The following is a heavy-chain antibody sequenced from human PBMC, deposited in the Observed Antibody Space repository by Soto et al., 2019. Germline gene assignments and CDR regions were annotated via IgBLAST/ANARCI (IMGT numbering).Heavy chain of an antibody. CDR1: GFTFSRFG. D-gene: IGHD5-12*01. CDR2: ASYDGSYK. J-gene: IGHJ4*02. CDR3: AKERSVVATTPDFDY. Sequence: QVQLVESGGGVVQPGRSLRLSCAASGFTFSRFGMHWVRQAPGKGLEWVAVASYDGSYKYYADSVKGRFTISRDNSKNTLYLQRNSLSAEDTAVYYCAKERSVVATTPDFDYWCQGTLVTVSS. V-gene: IGHV3-30*18.